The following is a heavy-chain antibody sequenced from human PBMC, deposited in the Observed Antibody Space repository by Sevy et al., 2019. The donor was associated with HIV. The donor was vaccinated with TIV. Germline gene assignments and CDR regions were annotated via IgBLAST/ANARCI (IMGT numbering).Heavy chain of an antibody. CDR1: GGSFSGYY. V-gene: IGHV4-34*01. D-gene: IGHD3-10*01. CDR3: ARWRTYYYGSGSPNGMDV. Sequence: SETLSLTCAVYGGSFSGYYWSSIRQPPGKRLEWIGEINHSGSTNYNPSLKSRVTRSVDTSKNQFSLKLSSVTAADTAVYYCARWRTYYYGSGSPNGMDVWGQGTTVTVSS. J-gene: IGHJ6*02. CDR2: INHSGST.